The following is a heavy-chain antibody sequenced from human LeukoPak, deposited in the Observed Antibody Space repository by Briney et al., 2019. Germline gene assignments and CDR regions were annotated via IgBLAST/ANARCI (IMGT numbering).Heavy chain of an antibody. J-gene: IGHJ3*02. CDR3: ARTDNYDILTGPDAFDI. CDR1: GGSISSYY. Sequence: PSETLSLTCTVSGGSISSYYWSWIRQPPGKGLEWIRYIYYSGSTNYNPSLKSRVTISVDTSKNQFSLKLSSVTAADTAVYYCARTDNYDILTGPDAFDIWGQGTMATVSS. D-gene: IGHD3-9*01. CDR2: IYYSGST. V-gene: IGHV4-59*01.